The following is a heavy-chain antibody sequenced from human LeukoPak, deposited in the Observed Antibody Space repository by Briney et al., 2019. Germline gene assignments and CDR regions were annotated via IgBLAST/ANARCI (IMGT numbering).Heavy chain of an antibody. CDR1: GYTFTGYY. V-gene: IGHV1-2*02. J-gene: IGHJ4*02. D-gene: IGHD3-22*01. Sequence: ASVKVSCKASGYTFTGYYMHWVRQAPRQGLEWMGWINPNSGGTNYAQKFQGRVTMTRDTSISTAYMELSRLRSDDTAVYYCARGGYYYDSSGYLFWGQGTLVTVSS. CDR3: ARGGYYYDSSGYLF. CDR2: INPNSGGT.